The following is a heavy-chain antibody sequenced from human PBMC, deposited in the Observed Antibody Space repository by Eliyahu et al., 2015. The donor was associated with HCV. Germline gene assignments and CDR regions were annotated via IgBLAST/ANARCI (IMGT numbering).Heavy chain of an antibody. CDR1: GFTFXSXA. Sequence: EVQLLESGGGLVQPGGSLRLSCAASGFTFXSXAMXXVXQTPGKGLXWVSAISGSGGSTYYADSVKGRFTISRDNSKNTLYLQMNSLRAEDTAVYYCAKERLLWFGEFPRPRYYYYGMDVWGQGTTVTVSS. CDR3: AKERLLWFGEFPRPRYYYYGMDV. CDR2: ISGSGGST. V-gene: IGHV3-23*01. J-gene: IGHJ6*02. D-gene: IGHD3-10*01.